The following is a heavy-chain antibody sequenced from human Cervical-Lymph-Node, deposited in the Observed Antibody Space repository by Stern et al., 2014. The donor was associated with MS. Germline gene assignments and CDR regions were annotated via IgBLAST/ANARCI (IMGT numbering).Heavy chain of an antibody. D-gene: IGHD6-19*01. CDR3: AREVAGHRLGMMDV. CDR1: GYTFTRNY. V-gene: IGHV1-46*01. Sequence: QVQLVQSGAEVKKPGASVKVSCKASGYTFTRNYMHWVRQAPGQGLEWMGIMNPSGGSTSYAQKFQGRVTMTRDTSTSTVYMELRSLRSEDTAVYYCAREVAGHRLGMMDVWGQGTTVTVSS. J-gene: IGHJ6*02. CDR2: MNPSGGST.